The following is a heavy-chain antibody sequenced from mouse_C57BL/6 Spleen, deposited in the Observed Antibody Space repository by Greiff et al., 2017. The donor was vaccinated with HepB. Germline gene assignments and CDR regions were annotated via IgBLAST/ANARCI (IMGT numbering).Heavy chain of an antibody. V-gene: IGHV5-2*01. CDR1: DYEFPSHD. D-gene: IGHD2-4*01. J-gene: IGHJ4*01. CDR3: ARYDYDEDSYAMDY. CDR2: INRDGGST. Sequence: DVKLVESGGGLVQPGESLKLSCESNDYEFPSHDMSWVRKTPEKRLELVAAINRDGGSTYYPDTMERQFIISRDNTTKTLYLQMSSLRSEDTALYYCARYDYDEDSYAMDYWGQGTSVTVSS.